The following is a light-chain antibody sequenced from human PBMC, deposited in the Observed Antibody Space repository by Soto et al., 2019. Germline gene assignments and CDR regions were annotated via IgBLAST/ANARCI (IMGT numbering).Light chain of an antibody. CDR3: QQYNNSPEYT. CDR2: GAS. CDR1: QSVSSSY. J-gene: IGKJ2*01. Sequence: EIVLTQSPGTLSLSPGERATLSCRASQSVSSSYLAWYQQKPGQAPRLLIYGASNRATGIPDRFSGSGSGTVFTLTISRLEPEDFAVYFCQQYNNSPEYTFGQGTKLEIK. V-gene: IGKV3-20*01.